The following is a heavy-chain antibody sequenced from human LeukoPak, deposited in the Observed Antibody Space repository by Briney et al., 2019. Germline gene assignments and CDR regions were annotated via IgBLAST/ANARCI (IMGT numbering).Heavy chain of an antibody. J-gene: IGHJ5*02. V-gene: IGHV1-2*02. Sequence: ASVKVSCKTSGYTFTGYYMHWVRQAPGQGLEWMGWINPNSGGTNYAQKFQGRVTMTRDMSTSTVYMELSSLRSEDTAVYYCARVSGDYENWFDPWGQGTLVTVSS. CDR1: GYTFTGYY. D-gene: IGHD4-17*01. CDR3: ARVSGDYENWFDP. CDR2: INPNSGGT.